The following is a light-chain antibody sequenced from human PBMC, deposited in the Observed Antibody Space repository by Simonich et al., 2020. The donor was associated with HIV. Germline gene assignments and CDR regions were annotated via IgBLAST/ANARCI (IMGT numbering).Light chain of an antibody. CDR2: DAS. Sequence: EIVLTQSPATLSLSPGERATLSRRASQSVSSYLAWYQQKPGQAPRLLIYDASNRATGIPARVSGSGSRTDFTLTISSLEPEDFAVYYCQQRSNWPITFGQGTRLEIK. V-gene: IGKV3-11*01. CDR3: QQRSNWPIT. J-gene: IGKJ5*01. CDR1: QSVSSY.